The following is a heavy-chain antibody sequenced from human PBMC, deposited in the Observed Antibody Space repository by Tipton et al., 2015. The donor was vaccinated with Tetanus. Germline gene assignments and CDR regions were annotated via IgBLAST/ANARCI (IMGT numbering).Heavy chain of an antibody. CDR3: SAATGAH. Sequence: GSLRLSCAASGLNFSTYAMGWVRQAPGKGLEWVSSLSGSADRTFYAGPVKGRFTISRDNSKNTLYLQMNGLRVEDTAVYYCSAATGAHWGQGTLVTVSS. J-gene: IGHJ1*01. D-gene: IGHD1-14*01. V-gene: IGHV3-23*01. CDR2: LSGSADRT. CDR1: GLNFSTYA.